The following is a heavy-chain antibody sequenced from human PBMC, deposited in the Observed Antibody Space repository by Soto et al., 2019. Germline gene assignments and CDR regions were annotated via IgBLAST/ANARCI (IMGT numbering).Heavy chain of an antibody. CDR1: GFTFGDYA. J-gene: IGHJ2*01. CDR3: TRRPRKVTMIVVVTPNWYFDL. CDR2: IRSKAYVGTT. V-gene: IGHV3-49*03. D-gene: IGHD3-22*01. Sequence: PGWSLRLSCTASGFTFGDYAMSWFRQAPGKGLEWVGFIRSKAYVGTTEYAASVKGRFTISRDDSKSIAYLQMNSLKTEDTAVYYCTRRPRKVTMIVVVTPNWYFDLWGRGTLVTVSS.